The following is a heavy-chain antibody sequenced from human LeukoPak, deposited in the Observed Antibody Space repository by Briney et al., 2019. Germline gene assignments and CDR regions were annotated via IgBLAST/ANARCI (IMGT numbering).Heavy chain of an antibody. D-gene: IGHD3-22*01. CDR2: INSGSSYI. CDR3: ARARDDYYDSSGYEY. Sequence: GGSLRLSCAASGFTFSSYSMNWVRQAPGKGLEWVSSINSGSSYIYYADSVKGRFTISRDNAKNSLYLQMNSLRAEDTAVYYCARARDDYYDSSGYEYSGQGTLVTVSS. CDR1: GFTFSSYS. V-gene: IGHV3-21*01. J-gene: IGHJ4*02.